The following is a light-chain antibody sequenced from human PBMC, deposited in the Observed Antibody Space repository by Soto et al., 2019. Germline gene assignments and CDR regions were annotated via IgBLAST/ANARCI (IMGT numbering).Light chain of an antibody. CDR3: SSYRRGSTYV. J-gene: IGLJ1*01. CDR2: DVT. V-gene: IGLV2-14*01. Sequence: QSVLTQPVSVSGSPGQSITVSCTGTSSDVGGYNYVSWYQQYPGKVPRLMIYDVTNRPSGVSNRFSGSKSGNTASLTISGLQAEDEADYYCSSYRRGSTYVFGTGTKVTVL. CDR1: SSDVGGYNY.